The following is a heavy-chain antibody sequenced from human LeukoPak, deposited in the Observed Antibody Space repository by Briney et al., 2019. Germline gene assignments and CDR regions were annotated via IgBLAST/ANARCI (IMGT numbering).Heavy chain of an antibody. V-gene: IGHV1-8*01. Sequence: ASVKVSCKASGYTFTSYDINWVRQATGQGLEWMGWMNPNSGNTGYAQKFQGRVTMTRNTSISTAYMELSSLRSADTAVYYCARGRERGTTNDYWGQGTLVTVSS. CDR3: ARGRERGTTNDY. J-gene: IGHJ4*02. CDR1: GYTFTSYD. CDR2: MNPNSGNT. D-gene: IGHD2/OR15-2a*01.